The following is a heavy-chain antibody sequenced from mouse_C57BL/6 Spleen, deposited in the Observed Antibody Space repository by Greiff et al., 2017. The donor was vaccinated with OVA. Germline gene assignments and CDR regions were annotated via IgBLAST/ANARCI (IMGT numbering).Heavy chain of an antibody. CDR2: IRSKSNNYAT. D-gene: IGHD2-14*01. CDR3: VRQGTAYFDY. J-gene: IGHJ2*01. V-gene: IGHV10-1*01. CDR1: GFSFNTYA. Sequence: EVQLVESGGGLVQPKGSLKLSCAASGFSFNTYAMNWVRQAPGKGLEWVARIRSKSNNYATYYADSVKDRFTISRDDAEIMLYLQMNNLKTEDTAMYCCVRQGTAYFDYWGQGTTLTVSS.